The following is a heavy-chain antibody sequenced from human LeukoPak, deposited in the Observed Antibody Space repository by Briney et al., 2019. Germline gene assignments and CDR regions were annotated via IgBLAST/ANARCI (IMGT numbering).Heavy chain of an antibody. J-gene: IGHJ5*01. CDR2: ISGSGDIT. D-gene: IGHD1-1*01. V-gene: IGHV3-23*01. Sequence: GGSLRLSCAASGFTLRQYDLSWVRQAPGKGLEWVSGISGSGDITNYADSVKGRFSISRDKSKNTLSLQVSGLRAEDTAVYYCVRVSRSNWVFDSWGQGTLVTVSP. CDR3: VRVSRSNWVFDS. CDR1: GFTLRQYD.